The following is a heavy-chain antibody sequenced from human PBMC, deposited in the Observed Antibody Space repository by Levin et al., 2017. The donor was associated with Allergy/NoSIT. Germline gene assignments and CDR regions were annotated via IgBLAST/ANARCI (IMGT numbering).Heavy chain of an antibody. D-gene: IGHD6-6*01. CDR2: ISSGSNFI. J-gene: IGHJ4*02. CDR1: GFSFSTYT. V-gene: IGHV3-21*01. Sequence: LSLTCAASGFSFSTYTMNWVRQAPGKGLEWVSSISSGSNFIYSTDSLKGRFSISRDNAKNSLYLQINSLRDEDTAVYYCARDGRGRAARWNFDLWGQGTLVTVSS. CDR3: ARDGRGRAARWNFDL.